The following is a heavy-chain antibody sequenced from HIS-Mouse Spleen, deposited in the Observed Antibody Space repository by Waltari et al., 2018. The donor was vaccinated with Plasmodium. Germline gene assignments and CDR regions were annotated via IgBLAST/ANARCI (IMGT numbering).Heavy chain of an antibody. J-gene: IGHJ4*02. CDR1: GGSISSSSYY. D-gene: IGHD1-26*01. CDR2: IYYSGST. Sequence: QLKLQESGPGLVKTSETLSLTCTVPGGSISSSSYYWGWIRRPPGKGLEWIGSIYYSGSTYYNPSLKSRVTISVDTSKNQFSLKLSSVTAADTAVYYCARRGGSYYYFDYWGQGTLVTVSS. CDR3: ARRGGSYYYFDY. V-gene: IGHV4-39*01.